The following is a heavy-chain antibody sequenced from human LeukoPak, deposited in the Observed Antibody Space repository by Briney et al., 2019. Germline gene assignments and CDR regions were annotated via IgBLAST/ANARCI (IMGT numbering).Heavy chain of an antibody. CDR3: ARDSYGVDV. CDR1: GFTFSYYS. J-gene: IGHJ6*02. V-gene: IGHV3-30*04. Sequence: GRSLRLSCAASGFTFSYYSMHWVRQAPGKGLEWVTFISYDGSDEYYADSVQGRFTISRDNSKNTLYLQMNSLRAEDTAVYYCARDSYGVDVWGPGTSVTVSS. CDR2: ISYDGSDE.